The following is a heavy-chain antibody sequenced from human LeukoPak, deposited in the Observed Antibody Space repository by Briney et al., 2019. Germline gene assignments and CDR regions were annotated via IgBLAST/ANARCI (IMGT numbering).Heavy chain of an antibody. V-gene: IGHV4-39*07. Sequence: SETLSLTCTVSGGSISSSSYYWGWIRQPPGKGLEWIGSIYYSGCTYYNPSLKNRVTISVDTSKNQFSLKLSSVTAADTAVYYCARDRSTTGTTVGFDYWGQGTLVTVSS. CDR2: IYYSGCT. J-gene: IGHJ4*02. D-gene: IGHD1-1*01. CDR1: GGSISSSSYY. CDR3: ARDRSTTGTTVGFDY.